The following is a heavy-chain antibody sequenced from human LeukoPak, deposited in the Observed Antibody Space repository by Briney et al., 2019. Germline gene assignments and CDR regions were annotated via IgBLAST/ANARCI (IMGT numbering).Heavy chain of an antibody. CDR2: FDPEDGET. V-gene: IGHV1-24*01. D-gene: IGHD4-17*01. Sequence: ASVKVSCKVSGYTLTELSMHWVRQAPGKGLEWMGGFDPEDGETIYAQKFQGRVTMTEATSTDTAYMELSSLRCEDTAVYYCATLMSVTNTYYYYMDVWGKGTTVTVSS. J-gene: IGHJ6*03. CDR1: GYTLTELS. CDR3: ATLMSVTNTYYYYMDV.